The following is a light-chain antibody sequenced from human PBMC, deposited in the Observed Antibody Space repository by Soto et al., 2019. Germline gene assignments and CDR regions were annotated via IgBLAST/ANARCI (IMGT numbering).Light chain of an antibody. Sequence: DILMTKSPTTVSACVRDRFTITVRASQSISSWLAWYQQKPGKAPKLLIYDASSLESGVPSRFSGSGSGTEFTLTISSLQPDDFATYYCQQYNSYSPGTFGQGTKVDI. V-gene: IGKV1-5*01. CDR1: QSISSW. CDR2: DAS. J-gene: IGKJ1*01. CDR3: QQYNSYSPGT.